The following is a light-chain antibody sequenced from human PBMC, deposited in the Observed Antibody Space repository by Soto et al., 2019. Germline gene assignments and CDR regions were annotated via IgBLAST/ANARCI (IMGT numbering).Light chain of an antibody. J-gene: IGKJ1*01. CDR3: QQYSSYSWT. CDR2: RAS. CDR1: QTISSW. Sequence: DIQITQSPSTLSACLGDTVTITSRAIQTISSWLVCYQQKPGKAPKLLIYRASSLETGVPSRFNGSGSGTEFTLTISSLQPDYFATYYCQQYSSYSWTFGQGTKVEIK. V-gene: IGKV1-5*03.